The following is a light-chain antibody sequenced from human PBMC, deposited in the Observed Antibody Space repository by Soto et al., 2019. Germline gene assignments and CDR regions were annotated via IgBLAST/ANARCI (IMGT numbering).Light chain of an antibody. Sequence: DIQMTQSPSILSASVGDRVTITCRASQSISSWLAWYQQKPGKAPNLLIYKASHLENGVPSRFSGSGSGTEFTLTINSLQADDFATYYCQQHNSFSITFGQGTRLEIK. V-gene: IGKV1-5*03. CDR1: QSISSW. CDR2: KAS. J-gene: IGKJ5*01. CDR3: QQHNSFSIT.